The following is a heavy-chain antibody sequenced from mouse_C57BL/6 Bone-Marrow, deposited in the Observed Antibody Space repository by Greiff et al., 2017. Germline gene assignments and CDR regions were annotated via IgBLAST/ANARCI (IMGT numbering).Heavy chain of an antibody. D-gene: IGHD2-2*01. Sequence: QVQLQQPGAELVRPGSSVKLPCKASGYTFTSYWMDWVKQRPGQGLEWIGNIYPSDSETHYNQKFKDKATLTVDKSSSTAYMQLSSLTSEDSAVYYCARRDYGYEGFAYWGQGTLVTVSA. CDR2: IYPSDSET. V-gene: IGHV1-61*01. CDR3: ARRDYGYEGFAY. J-gene: IGHJ3*01. CDR1: GYTFTSYW.